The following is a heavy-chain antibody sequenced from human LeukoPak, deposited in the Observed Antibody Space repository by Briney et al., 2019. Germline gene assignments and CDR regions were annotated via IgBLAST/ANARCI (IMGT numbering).Heavy chain of an antibody. CDR3: ASGRWEPYDAFDI. CDR2: INPNCGGT. J-gene: IGHJ3*02. Sequence: ASVKVSCKASGYTFTGYYMHWVRQAPGQGLEWMGWINPNCGGTNYAQKFQGRVTMTRDTSISTAYMELSRLRSDDTALYHCASGRWEPYDAFDIWGQGTMVTVSS. CDR1: GYTFTGYY. D-gene: IGHD1-26*01. V-gene: IGHV1-2*02.